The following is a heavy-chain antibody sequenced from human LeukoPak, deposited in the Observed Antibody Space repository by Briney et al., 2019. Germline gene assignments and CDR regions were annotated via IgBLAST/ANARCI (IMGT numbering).Heavy chain of an antibody. CDR3: ARGLELLQLDY. V-gene: IGHV3-53*01. CDR2: IYSGGRT. J-gene: IGHJ4*02. D-gene: IGHD1-26*01. Sequence: PGGSLRLSCAASGFTVSNNYMSWVRQAPGKGLEWVSVIYSGGRTYYTDSVTGRFTISRDNSKNTLYLQMNSLRAEDTAVYYCARGLELLQLDYWGQGTLVSVSS. CDR1: GFTVSNNY.